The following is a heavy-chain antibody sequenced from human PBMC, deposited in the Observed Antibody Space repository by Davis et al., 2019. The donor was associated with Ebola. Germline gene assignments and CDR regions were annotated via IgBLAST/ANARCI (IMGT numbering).Heavy chain of an antibody. Sequence: SVKVSCKASGGTFSSYTISWVRQAPGQGPEWMGRIIPTRGMTNYAQKFQGRVTMTRENSMSTAYMELSSLRSDDTAMYYCASRGGDSSGWHPWHDAFDIWGRGTLVTVSS. V-gene: IGHV1-69*02. J-gene: IGHJ3*02. CDR2: IIPTRGMT. D-gene: IGHD6-19*01. CDR1: GGTFSSYT. CDR3: ASRGGDSSGWHPWHDAFDI.